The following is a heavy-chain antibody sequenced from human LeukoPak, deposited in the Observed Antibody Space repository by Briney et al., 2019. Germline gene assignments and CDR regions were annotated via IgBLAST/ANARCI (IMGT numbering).Heavy chain of an antibody. CDR3: ARGARYNWNHGPFDY. Sequence: SETLSLTCTVSGGSISSGDYYWSWIRQPPGKGLEWIGSIYYSGSTYYNPSLKSRVTISVDTSKNQFSLKLSSVTAADTAVYYCARGARYNWNHGPFDYWGQGTLVTVSS. V-gene: IGHV4-39*07. CDR1: GGSISSGDYY. D-gene: IGHD1-1*01. CDR2: IYYSGST. J-gene: IGHJ4*02.